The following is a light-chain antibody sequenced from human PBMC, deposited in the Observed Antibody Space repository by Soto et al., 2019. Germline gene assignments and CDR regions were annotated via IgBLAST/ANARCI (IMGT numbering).Light chain of an antibody. CDR2: DVS. CDR3: SSYAGNNVV. J-gene: IGLJ2*01. V-gene: IGLV2-11*01. CDR1: SSDVGGYNY. Sequence: QSALTQPRSVSGSPGQSVTISCTGTSSDVGGYNYVSWYQQHPGKAPKLMIYDVSKRPSGVPDRFSGSKSGNTASLTVSGLQVEDEADYYCSSYAGNNVVFGVGTKVTVL.